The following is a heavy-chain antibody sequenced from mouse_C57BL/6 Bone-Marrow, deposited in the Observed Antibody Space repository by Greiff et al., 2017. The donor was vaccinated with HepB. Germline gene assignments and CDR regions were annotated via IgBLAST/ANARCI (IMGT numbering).Heavy chain of an antibody. V-gene: IGHV1-82*01. CDR3: VNSNYDV. D-gene: IGHD2-5*01. Sequence: QVQLQQSGPELVKPGASVKISCKASGYAFSSSWMNWVKQRPGKGLEWIGRIYPGDGDTNYNGKFKGKATLTADKASSTAYMQLSSLTSEDSAVYFCVNSNYDVWGTGTTVTVSS. CDR2: IYPGDGDT. J-gene: IGHJ1*03. CDR1: GYAFSSSW.